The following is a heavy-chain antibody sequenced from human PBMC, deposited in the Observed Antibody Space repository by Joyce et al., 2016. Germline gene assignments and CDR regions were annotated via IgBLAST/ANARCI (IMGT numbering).Heavy chain of an antibody. CDR3: AKILTATYSSGWFLDY. CDR2: ISNDGIYE. V-gene: IGHV3-30*18. CDR1: GLTLSNYG. Sequence: QVQLVESGGGVVQPGRSLRLSCAASGLTLSNYGVHWVRQAPGTGVEWVAVISNDGIYEYYADSVKGRFTIARDNSKNTVFLEMNSLRTEDTAVYYCAKILTATYSSGWFLDYWGQGTLVTVSS. J-gene: IGHJ4*02. D-gene: IGHD6-25*01.